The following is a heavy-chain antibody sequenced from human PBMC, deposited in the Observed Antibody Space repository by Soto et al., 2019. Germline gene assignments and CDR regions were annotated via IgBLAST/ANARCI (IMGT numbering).Heavy chain of an antibody. CDR3: AKVSGYDILTGYYSSGEFDY. Sequence: GGSLRLSCAASGFTFSSYAMSWVRQAPGKGLEWVSAISGSGGSTYYADSVKGRFTISRDNSKNTLYLQMNSLRAEDTAVYYCAKVSGYDILTGYYSSGEFDYWGQGTLVTVSS. J-gene: IGHJ4*02. D-gene: IGHD3-9*01. CDR2: ISGSGGST. V-gene: IGHV3-23*01. CDR1: GFTFSSYA.